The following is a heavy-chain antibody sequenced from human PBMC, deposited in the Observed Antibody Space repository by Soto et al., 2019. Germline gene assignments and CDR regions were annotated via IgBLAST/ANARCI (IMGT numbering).Heavy chain of an antibody. CDR1: GGSLSSHY. J-gene: IGHJ5*02. Sequence: SETLSLTCTVSGGSLSSHYWTWIRQSPGKGLEWIGYVYFSGNTNYNPSLKGRVTISIDTSKNQFSLRLASVTAADTAFYYCGSVRPSGYVLSWGQGTLVTAPQ. CDR3: GSVRPSGYVLS. V-gene: IGHV4-59*11. CDR2: VYFSGNT. D-gene: IGHD6-25*01.